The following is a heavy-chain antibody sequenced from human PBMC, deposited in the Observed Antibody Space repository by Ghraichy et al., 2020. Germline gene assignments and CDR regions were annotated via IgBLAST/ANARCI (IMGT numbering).Heavy chain of an antibody. CDR3: ANFLRSDYYYYYGMDV. CDR2: IIPIFGTA. Sequence: SVKVSCKASGGTFSSYAISWVRQAPGQGLEWMGGIIPIFGTANYAQKFQGRVTITADESTSTAYMELSSLRSEDTAVYYCANFLRSDYYYYYGMDVWGQGTTVTVSS. CDR1: GGTFSSYA. V-gene: IGHV1-69*13. D-gene: IGHD2/OR15-2a*01. J-gene: IGHJ6*02.